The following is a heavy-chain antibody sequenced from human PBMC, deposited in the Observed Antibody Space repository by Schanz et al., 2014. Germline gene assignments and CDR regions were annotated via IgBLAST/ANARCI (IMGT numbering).Heavy chain of an antibody. CDR1: GFTFDDYA. CDR2: ISYDGVNT. Sequence: VQLVESGGGVVRPGGSLRLSCAASGFTFDDYAMSWVRQAPGKGLEWVAVISYDGVNTYYADSVKGRFTISRDNSKNTLYLQINSLRVEDTAVYYCARFLARYQYYGVDVWGQGTTVIVSS. D-gene: IGHD3-3*01. CDR3: ARFLARYQYYGVDV. V-gene: IGHV3-30-3*01. J-gene: IGHJ6*02.